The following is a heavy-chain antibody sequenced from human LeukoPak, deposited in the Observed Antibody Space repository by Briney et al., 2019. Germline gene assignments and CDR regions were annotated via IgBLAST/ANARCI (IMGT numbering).Heavy chain of an antibody. CDR2: ISSSSSYI. CDR1: GFTFSSYS. CDR3: ARLWFGELFYAFDI. Sequence: GGSLRLSCAASGFTFSSYSMNWVRQAPGKGLEWVSSISSSSSYIYYADSVKGRFTISRDNAKNSLYLQMNSLRAEDTAVYYCARLWFGELFYAFDIWGQGTMVTVSS. J-gene: IGHJ3*02. V-gene: IGHV3-21*01. D-gene: IGHD3-10*01.